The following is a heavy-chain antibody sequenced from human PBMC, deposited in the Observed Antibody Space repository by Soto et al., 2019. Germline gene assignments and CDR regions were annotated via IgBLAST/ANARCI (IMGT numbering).Heavy chain of an antibody. CDR3: AAEIAARSSYYYYGMDV. D-gene: IGHD6-6*01. V-gene: IGHV1-69*13. CDR2: IIPIFGTA. CDR1: GGTCSIYA. J-gene: IGHJ6*02. Sequence: SVKVSCKASGGTCSIYAISCVLQSPLHWLDWMGGIIPIFGTANYAQKFQGRVTITADESTSTAYMELSSLRSEDTAVYYCAAEIAARSSYYYYGMDVWGQGTTVTVSS.